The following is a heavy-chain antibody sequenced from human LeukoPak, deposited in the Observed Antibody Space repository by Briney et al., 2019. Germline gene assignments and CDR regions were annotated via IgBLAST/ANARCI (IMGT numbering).Heavy chain of an antibody. CDR1: GGPFSGYY. V-gene: IGHV4-34*01. CDR2: INHSGST. J-gene: IGHJ5*02. Sequence: PSETLSLTCAVYGGPFSGYYWSWIRQPPGKGLEWIGEINHSGSTNYNPSLKSRVTISVDTSKNQFSLKLSSVTAADTAVYYCARGWFDPWGQGTLVTVSS. CDR3: ARGWFDP.